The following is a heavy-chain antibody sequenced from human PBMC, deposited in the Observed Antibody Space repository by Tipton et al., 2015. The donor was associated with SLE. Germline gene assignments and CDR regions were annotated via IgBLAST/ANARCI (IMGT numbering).Heavy chain of an antibody. CDR3: ATYSGGYD. Sequence: TLSLTCTVSGGSINTYYWSWIRQPPGKGLEWIGYIYYSGSTNYNPSLKSRVTISVDTSKNHFSLKLGSVTAADTAVYYCATYSGGYDWGQGTLVTVSS. CDR2: IYYSGST. CDR1: GGSINTYY. D-gene: IGHD5-12*01. V-gene: IGHV4-59*08. J-gene: IGHJ4*02.